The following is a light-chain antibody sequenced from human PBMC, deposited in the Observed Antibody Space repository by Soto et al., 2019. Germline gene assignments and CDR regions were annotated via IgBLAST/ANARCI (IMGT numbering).Light chain of an antibody. CDR1: FNDVGGYNY. CDR2: DVS. J-gene: IGLJ2*01. Sequence: QSALTQPPSASGSPGQSVTISCTGTFNDVGGYNYVSWYQQHPGKAPKVIIYDVSNRPSGISNRFSGSKSGNTASLTISGLQAEDEADYYCSSFTISRNTVIFGGGTKLTVL. V-gene: IGLV2-14*01. CDR3: SSFTISRNTVI.